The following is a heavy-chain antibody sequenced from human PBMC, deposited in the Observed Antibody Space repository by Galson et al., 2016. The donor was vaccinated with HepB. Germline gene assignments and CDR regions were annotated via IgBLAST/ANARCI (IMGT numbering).Heavy chain of an antibody. CDR3: ARGPDYGDWVDFLDC. J-gene: IGHJ4*02. CDR2: IKQDGTE. D-gene: IGHD4-17*01. V-gene: IGHV3-7*04. CDR1: GFTFSSNW. Sequence: SLRLSCATSGFTFSSNWMSWVRQAPGKGLEWVANIKQDGTENYVDSVKGRFTISRDNAKNSLCLQMNSLRAEDAAAYYCARGPDYGDWVDFLDCWGQGTLVTVAS.